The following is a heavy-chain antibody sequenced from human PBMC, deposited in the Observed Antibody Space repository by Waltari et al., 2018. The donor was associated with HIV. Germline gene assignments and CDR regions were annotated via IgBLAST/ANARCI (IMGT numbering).Heavy chain of an antibody. J-gene: IGHJ6*02. D-gene: IGHD2-2*01. Sequence: QVQLQESGPGLVKPSQTLSLTCTVSGGSISSGASYWSWIRQPPGKGLEWIGYIYYSGSTYYNPSLKSRVTISVDTSKNQFSLKLSSVSAADTAVYYCARAGSVFGTSPYGMDVWGQGTTVTVSS. CDR1: GGSISSGASY. V-gene: IGHV4-30-4*01. CDR3: ARAGSVFGTSPYGMDV. CDR2: IYYSGST.